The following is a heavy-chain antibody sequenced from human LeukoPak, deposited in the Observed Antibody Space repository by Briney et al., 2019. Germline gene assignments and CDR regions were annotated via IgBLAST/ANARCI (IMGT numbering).Heavy chain of an antibody. CDR3: ARDLSAVVAATPDDAFDI. CDR2: ISAYNGNT. Sequence: ASVKVSCKASGYTFTSYGISWVRQAPGQGLEWMGWISAYNGNTNYAQKLQGRVTMTTDTSTSTAYMELGSLRSDDTAVYYCARDLSAVVAATPDDAFDIWGQGTMVTVSS. CDR1: GYTFTSYG. V-gene: IGHV1-18*01. D-gene: IGHD2-15*01. J-gene: IGHJ3*02.